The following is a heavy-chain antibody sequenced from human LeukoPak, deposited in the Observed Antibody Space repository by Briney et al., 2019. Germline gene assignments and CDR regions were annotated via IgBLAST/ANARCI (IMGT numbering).Heavy chain of an antibody. CDR2: ISAYNGNT. V-gene: IGHV1-18*01. CDR1: GYTFTSYG. D-gene: IGHD1-7*01. J-gene: IGHJ4*02. CDR3: ARDRLELGLFDY. Sequence: ASVKVSCKASGYTFTSYGISWVRQAPGQGLEWMGWISAYNGNTNYAQKLQGRVTMTTDTSTSTAYTELRSLRSDDTAVYYCARDRLELGLFDYWGQGTLVTVSS.